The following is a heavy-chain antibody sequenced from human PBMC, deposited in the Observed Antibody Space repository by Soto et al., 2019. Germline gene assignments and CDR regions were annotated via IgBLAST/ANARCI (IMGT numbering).Heavy chain of an antibody. V-gene: IGHV1-18*01. J-gene: IGHJ3*02. CDR3: ARPRYVIVVVPAGPGSDALDI. CDR2: ISAYNGNT. D-gene: IGHD2-2*01. CDR1: GYTFTSYG. Sequence: GASVKVSCKASGYTFTSYGISWVRQAPGQGLEWMGWISAYNGNTNYAQKLQDRVTMTTDTSTSTAYMELRSLRSDDTAVYYCARPRYVIVVVPAGPGSDALDIWGQGTMVTVSS.